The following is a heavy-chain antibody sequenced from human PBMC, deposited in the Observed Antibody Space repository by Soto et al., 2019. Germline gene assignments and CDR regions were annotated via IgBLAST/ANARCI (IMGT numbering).Heavy chain of an antibody. Sequence: ASVKVSCKASGGTFSSYAISWVRQAPGQGLEWMGGFDPEDGETIYAQKFQGRVTMTEDTSTDTAYMELSSLRSEDTAVYYCATEPPSSRTMVRFDYWGQGTLVTVSS. CDR2: FDPEDGET. D-gene: IGHD3-10*01. J-gene: IGHJ4*02. V-gene: IGHV1-24*01. CDR3: ATEPPSSRTMVRFDY. CDR1: GGTFSSYA.